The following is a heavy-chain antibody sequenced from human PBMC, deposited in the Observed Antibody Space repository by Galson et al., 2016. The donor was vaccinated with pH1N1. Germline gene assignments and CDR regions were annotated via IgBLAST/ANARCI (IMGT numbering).Heavy chain of an antibody. D-gene: IGHD3-16*01. CDR1: GFTFSSYW. Sequence: SLRLSCAASGFTFSSYWMHWVRQAPGKGLEWVANIKQDGSEKYYVDSVKGRFTISRDNPKNSLYLEMNSLRAEDTAVYFCARDWGSWDCWGPGTLVTVSS. J-gene: IGHJ4*02. CDR3: ARDWGSWDC. CDR2: IKQDGSEK. V-gene: IGHV3-7*01.